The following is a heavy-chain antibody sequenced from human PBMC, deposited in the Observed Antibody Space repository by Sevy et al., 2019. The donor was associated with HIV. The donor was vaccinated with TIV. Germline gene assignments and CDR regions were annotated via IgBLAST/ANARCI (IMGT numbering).Heavy chain of an antibody. V-gene: IGHV3-30*02. CDR3: SRESIDYNIPFEY. CDR1: GFTFSNYD. J-gene: IGHJ4*02. CDR2: IRSRGDNQ. D-gene: IGHD1-20*01. Sequence: GGSLRLSCAASGFTFSNYDMHWVRQTPGKGLEWVALIRSRGDNQYYAHSVKGRFTVSRVNSKNTLYLLMNILRGEDTAVYYCSRESIDYNIPFEYWGQGTLVTVSS.